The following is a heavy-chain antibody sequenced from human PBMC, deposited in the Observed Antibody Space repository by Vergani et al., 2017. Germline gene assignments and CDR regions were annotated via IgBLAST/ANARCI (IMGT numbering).Heavy chain of an antibody. Sequence: EVQLVESGGGLVQPGGSLRLSCAASGFTFSSYSMNWVRQAPGKGLEWVSYISSSSSTIYYADSVKGRFTISRDNAKNSLYLQMNSLRAEDTAVYYCARGGSGSYSPYYYYYGMPVWGQGTTVTVSS. CDR1: GFTFSSYS. V-gene: IGHV3-48*01. CDR2: ISSSSSTI. D-gene: IGHD3-10*01. J-gene: IGHJ6*02. CDR3: ARGGSGSYSPYYYYYGMPV.